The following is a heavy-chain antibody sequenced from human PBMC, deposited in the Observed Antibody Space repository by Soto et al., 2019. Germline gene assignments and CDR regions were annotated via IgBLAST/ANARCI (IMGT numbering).Heavy chain of an antibody. CDR3: AMVDNYVTPTPQDV. V-gene: IGHV1-18*01. D-gene: IGHD3-16*01. CDR2: ISPNSGNT. Sequence: QVQLVQSGDEVRKPGSSVKVSCKASGYIFVNYGLAWGRQAPGKGLGWMGWISPNSGNTQYASKVQGRPTMTTDTSTSTAYMDMGSLTSDDTAVYYCAMVDNYVTPTPQDVWGQGTTVTVSS. CDR1: GYIFVNYG. J-gene: IGHJ6*02.